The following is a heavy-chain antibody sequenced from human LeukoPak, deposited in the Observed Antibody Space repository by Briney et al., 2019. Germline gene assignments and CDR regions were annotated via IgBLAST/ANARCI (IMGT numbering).Heavy chain of an antibody. CDR2: IYASGST. D-gene: IGHD2-21*01. CDR1: GGSISSGSYY. V-gene: IGHV4-61*02. J-gene: IGHJ5*02. Sequence: SQTLSLTCTVSGGSISSGSYYWSWIRQPAGKGLEWIGRIYASGSTNYNPSLKSRVTISADTSKNQFSLKLSSVTAADTAVYYCARDKTLAYCGGDCYPETWGQGALVTVSS. CDR3: ARDKTLAYCGGDCYPET.